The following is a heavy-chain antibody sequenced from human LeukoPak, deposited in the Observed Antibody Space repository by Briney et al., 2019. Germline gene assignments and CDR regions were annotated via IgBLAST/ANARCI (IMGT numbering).Heavy chain of an antibody. J-gene: IGHJ6*02. V-gene: IGHV1-2*02. D-gene: IGHD3-10*01. CDR3: AKFRGVYGMGD. CDR1: GYTFTSSY. Sequence: ASVKLSCTASGYTFTSSYLHWVRQAPGQGLEWMGWINPNSGDTNYAQEFQGRVTMTRDTSIDTAYMELSSLRSDDTAMYYCAKFRGVYGMGDWGQGTTVTVSS. CDR2: INPNSGDT.